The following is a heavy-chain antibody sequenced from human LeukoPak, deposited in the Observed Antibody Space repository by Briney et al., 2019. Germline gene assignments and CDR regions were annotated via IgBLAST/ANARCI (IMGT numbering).Heavy chain of an antibody. V-gene: IGHV1-46*01. Sequence: ASVKVSCKASGYTFTSNYIHWVRQAPGQGLEWMGMIYPRDGSTSYAQKFQGRVTVTRDTSTSTVHMELSGLRSEDTAVYYCARDQGGLDYWGQGTLATVSS. CDR2: IYPRDGST. J-gene: IGHJ4*02. CDR3: ARDQGGLDY. CDR1: GYTFTSNY.